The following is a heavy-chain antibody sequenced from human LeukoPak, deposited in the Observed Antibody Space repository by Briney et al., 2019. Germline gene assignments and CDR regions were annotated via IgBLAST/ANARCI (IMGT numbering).Heavy chain of an antibody. D-gene: IGHD2-2*01. CDR2: INHSGST. J-gene: IGHJ3*02. V-gene: IGHV4-34*01. CDR1: GGSFSGYY. CDR3: ARPYCSSTSCYVVAFDI. Sequence: SETLSLTCAVYGGSFSGYYWSWIRQPPGKGLEWIGEINHSGSTNYNPSLKSRVTISVDTSTNQFSLKLSSVTAADTAVYYCARPYCSSTSCYVVAFDIWGQGTMVTVSS.